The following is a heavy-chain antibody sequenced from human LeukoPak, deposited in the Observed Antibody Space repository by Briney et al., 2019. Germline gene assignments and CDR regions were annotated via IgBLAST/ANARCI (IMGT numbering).Heavy chain of an antibody. V-gene: IGHV4-4*07. J-gene: IGHJ5*02. CDR3: TRVFDL. CDR1: GGSMKDYY. Sequence: SETLSLTCTVSGGSMKDYYWNWIRQPAGKGLEWIGLIYSSGSTNYSPSLKSRVTISIDTSKSQLSLKMTPVTAADTAVYYCTRVFDLWGQGTLVTVSS. CDR2: IYSSGST.